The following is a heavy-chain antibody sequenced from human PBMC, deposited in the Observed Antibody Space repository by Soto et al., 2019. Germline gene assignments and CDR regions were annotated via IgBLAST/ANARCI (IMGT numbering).Heavy chain of an antibody. CDR2: ISYNGGT. CDR3: ARVASDYFGNGAFDI. J-gene: IGHJ3*02. Sequence: QVQLQESGPGRVKPSQTLSLTWAVSGASISITGFYWSWFRQPPGKGRGWIGYISYNGGTFYNPSLESRVVISRDTSRTQFSLKLKSMTAADTAVYYCARVASDYFGNGAFDIWGQGTVVTVSS. V-gene: IGHV4-31*11. CDR1: GASISITGFY. D-gene: IGHD3-22*01.